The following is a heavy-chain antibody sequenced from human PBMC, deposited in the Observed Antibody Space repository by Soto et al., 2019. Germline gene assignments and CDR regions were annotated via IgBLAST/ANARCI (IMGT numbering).Heavy chain of an antibody. D-gene: IGHD6-13*01. CDR2: VYNSGST. CDR1: GGSISSNY. CDR3: ARYRREAVAGYTLDN. V-gene: IGHV4-59*01. J-gene: IGHJ4*02. Sequence: SLSLTCTVSGGSISSNYWTWIRQPPGKGLEWIGYVYNSGSTNYNPSLKSRVTISEDTSKSQFSLKVNSMTAADTAVYYCARYRREAVAGYTLDNWGQGILVTVSS.